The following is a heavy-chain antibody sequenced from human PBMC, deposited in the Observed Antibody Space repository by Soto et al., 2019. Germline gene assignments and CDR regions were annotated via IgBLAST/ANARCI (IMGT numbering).Heavy chain of an antibody. CDR3: ARASGERFSILPEAAFDI. J-gene: IGHJ3*02. D-gene: IGHD3-10*01. Sequence: PSETLSLTCTVSGGSISSGGYYWSWIRQHPGKGLEWIGYIYYSGSTYYNPSLKSRVTISVDTSKNQFSLKLSSVTAADTAVYYCARASGERFSILPEAAFDIWGQGTMVTVSS. CDR2: IYYSGST. V-gene: IGHV4-31*03. CDR1: GGSISSGGYY.